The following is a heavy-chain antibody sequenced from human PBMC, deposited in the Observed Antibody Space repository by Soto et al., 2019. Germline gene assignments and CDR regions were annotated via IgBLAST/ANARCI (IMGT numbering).Heavy chain of an antibody. CDR1: CGSISSGGYY. CDR3: DRDTGSCGPFDD. Sequence: PSETVSRTCTVSCGSISSGGYYCSWIRQPPGKGLELIGYIYYSVRTYYNPSLKSRVTISVDPSKNKLSLKLSSVTAADTAVYYCDRDTGSCGPFDDWAQGTMVTVSS. CDR2: IYYSVRT. V-gene: IGHV4-30-4*01. D-gene: IGHD1-26*01. J-gene: IGHJ4*02.